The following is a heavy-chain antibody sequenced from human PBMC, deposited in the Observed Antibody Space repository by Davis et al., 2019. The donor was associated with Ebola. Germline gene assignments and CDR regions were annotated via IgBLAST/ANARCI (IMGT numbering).Heavy chain of an antibody. V-gene: IGHV4-34*01. Sequence: MPGGSLRLSCAVYGGSFSGYYWSWIRQPPGKGLEWIGEINHSGSTNYNPSLKSRVTISVDTSKNQFSLKLSSVTAADTAVYYCARESSDYYFDYWGQGTLVTVSS. CDR1: GGSFSGYY. J-gene: IGHJ4*02. CDR3: ARESSDYYFDY. CDR2: INHSGST. D-gene: IGHD2-21*02.